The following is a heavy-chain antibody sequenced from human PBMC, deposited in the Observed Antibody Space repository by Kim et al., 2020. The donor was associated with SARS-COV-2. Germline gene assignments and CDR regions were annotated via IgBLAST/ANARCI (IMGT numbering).Heavy chain of an antibody. CDR3: TNGGGYLGY. V-gene: IGHV3-73*01. CDR2: YAT. D-gene: IGHD3-22*01. J-gene: IGHJ4*02. Sequence: YATAYAASVKGRFTISRDDSKNTAYLQMNSLKTEDTAVYYCTNGGGYLGYWGQGTLVTVSS.